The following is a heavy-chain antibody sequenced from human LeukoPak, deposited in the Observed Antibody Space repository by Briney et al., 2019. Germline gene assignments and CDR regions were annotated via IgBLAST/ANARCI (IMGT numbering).Heavy chain of an antibody. Sequence: PSETLSLTRTVSGGSISSSSYYWGWIRQPPGKGLEWIGSIYYSGSTYYNPSLKSRVTISVDTSKNQFSLKLSSVTAADTAVYYCARASHYDILTGYTYYFDYWGQGTLVTVSS. J-gene: IGHJ4*02. CDR2: IYYSGST. CDR3: ARASHYDILTGYTYYFDY. CDR1: GGSISSSSYY. V-gene: IGHV4-39*07. D-gene: IGHD3-9*01.